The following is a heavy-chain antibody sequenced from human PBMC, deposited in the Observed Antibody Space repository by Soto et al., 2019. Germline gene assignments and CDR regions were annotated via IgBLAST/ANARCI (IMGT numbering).Heavy chain of an antibody. D-gene: IGHD3-9*01. V-gene: IGHV3-7*01. CDR1: GFTFSSYW. CDR3: ARERSGDILTGYYMVGEYFQH. CDR2: IKQDGSEK. Sequence: GGSLRLSCAASGFTFSSYWMSWVRQAPGKGLEWVANIKQDGSEKYYVDSVKGRFTISRDNAKNSLYLQMNSLRAEDTAVYYCARERSGDILTGYYMVGEYFQHWGQGTLVTVSS. J-gene: IGHJ1*01.